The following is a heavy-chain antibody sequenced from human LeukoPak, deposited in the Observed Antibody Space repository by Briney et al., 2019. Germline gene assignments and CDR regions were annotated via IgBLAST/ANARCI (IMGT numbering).Heavy chain of an antibody. CDR1: GYSISSSNW. CDR2: IYYSGST. J-gene: IGHJ4*02. D-gene: IGHD2-15*01. Sequence: PSDTLSLTCAVSGYSISSSNWWGWIRRPPGKGREGIGYIYYSGSTYYNPSLNSRVTMSVDTSKNQFSLKLSSVTAVDTAVYYCARGGYCSGGSCYPGPPDYWGQGTLVTVSS. CDR3: ARGGYCSGGSCYPGPPDY. V-gene: IGHV4-28*01.